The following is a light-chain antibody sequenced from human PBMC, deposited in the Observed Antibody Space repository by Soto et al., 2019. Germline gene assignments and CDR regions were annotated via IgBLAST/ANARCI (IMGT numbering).Light chain of an antibody. Sequence: QSVLTQPPSASGTPGQRVTISCSGSGSNIGSNYVYWYQQLPGTAPKPLIYRNNQRPSGVPDRFSGSKSGTSASLAISGLRSEDEADYYCAAWDDSLSALVFGGGTELTVL. CDR1: GSNIGSNY. V-gene: IGLV1-47*01. CDR3: AAWDDSLSALV. J-gene: IGLJ2*01. CDR2: RNN.